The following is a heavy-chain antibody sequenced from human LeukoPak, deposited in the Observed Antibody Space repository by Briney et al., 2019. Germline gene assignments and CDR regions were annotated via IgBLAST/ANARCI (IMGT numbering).Heavy chain of an antibody. CDR2: INSDGSST. CDR1: GFTFNRFY. Sequence: PGGSLRLSCSASGFTFNRFYLHWVRQAPGKGLVWVSRINSDGSSTSYADSVKGRFTISRDNAKNTLYLQMNSLRAEDTAVYYCARDQSDTFDYWGQGTLVTVSS. J-gene: IGHJ4*02. D-gene: IGHD2-21*01. V-gene: IGHV3-74*01. CDR3: ARDQSDTFDY.